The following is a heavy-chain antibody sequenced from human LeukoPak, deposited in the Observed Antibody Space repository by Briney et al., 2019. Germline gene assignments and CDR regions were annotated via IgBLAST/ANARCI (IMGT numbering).Heavy chain of an antibody. D-gene: IGHD1-1*01. CDR1: GYTFTSYW. CDR2: IYPGDSDT. J-gene: IGHJ4*02. Sequence: GESLKISCKGFGYTFTSYWIGWVRQMPGKGLECMGIIYPGDSDTRYSPSFQGQVTISADKSISTAYLQWSSLTASDTAMYYCARHETGPYFDYWGQGTLVTVSS. V-gene: IGHV5-51*01. CDR3: ARHETGPYFDY.